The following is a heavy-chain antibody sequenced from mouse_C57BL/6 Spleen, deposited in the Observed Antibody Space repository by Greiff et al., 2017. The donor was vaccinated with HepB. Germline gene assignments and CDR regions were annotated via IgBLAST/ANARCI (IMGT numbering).Heavy chain of an antibody. CDR1: GFTFSDYG. D-gene: IGHD3-3*01. Sequence: EVQLVESGGGLVKPGGSLKLSCAASGFTFSDYGMHWVRQAPEKGLEWVAYISSGSSTIYYADKVKGRFTISRDNAKNTLFLEMTGLRSEDTARYYCARRGTGPFDYWGQGTTLTVSS. CDR2: ISSGSSTI. J-gene: IGHJ2*01. V-gene: IGHV5-17*01. CDR3: ARRGTGPFDY.